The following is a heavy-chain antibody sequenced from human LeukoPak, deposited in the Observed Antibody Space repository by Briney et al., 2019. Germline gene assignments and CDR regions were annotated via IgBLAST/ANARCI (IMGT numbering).Heavy chain of an antibody. CDR2: MNAKRGGT. Sequence: ASVTVSCKTSGYSFTGYYLHWLRPAPAQGLEWMGWMNAKRGGTGCAQKFEGRVTMTRDTSITTVYIEVRWLTSDDTAIYYCARADGVAGGSYVIGSWGQGTLVTVSS. V-gene: IGHV1-2*02. CDR1: GYSFTGYY. CDR3: ARADGVAGGSYVIGS. J-gene: IGHJ4*02. D-gene: IGHD3-16*01.